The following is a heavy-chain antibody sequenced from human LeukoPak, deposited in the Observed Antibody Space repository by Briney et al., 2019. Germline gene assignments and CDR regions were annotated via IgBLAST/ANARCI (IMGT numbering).Heavy chain of an antibody. Sequence: KTSETLSLTCIVSGASISTYSWNWIRQSPEKGLEWVGYIAHSGTTSYRSSLKSRVTISVDTSKNQFSLKLSSVTAADTAVYYCATRGYSGYDSLFDYWGQGTLVTVSS. CDR3: ATRGYSGYDSLFDY. CDR2: IAHSGTT. V-gene: IGHV4-59*08. J-gene: IGHJ4*02. D-gene: IGHD5-12*01. CDR1: GASISTYS.